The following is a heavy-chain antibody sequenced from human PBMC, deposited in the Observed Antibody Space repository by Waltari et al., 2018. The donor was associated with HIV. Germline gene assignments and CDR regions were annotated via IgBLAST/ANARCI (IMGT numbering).Heavy chain of an antibody. V-gene: IGHV3-49*05. D-gene: IGHD3-22*01. CDR3: TREEGTYYYDSSGYYTDY. CDR1: GFTFGDYA. J-gene: IGHJ4*02. CDR2: IRRKAYGGTT. Sequence: EVQLVESGGGLVKPGRSLRLSCTASGFTFGDYAMSWFRQAPGKGLEWVGFIRRKAYGGTTEYAAAVKGRFTISRDDSKSIAYLQMNSLKTEDTAVYYCTREEGTYYYDSSGYYTDYWGQGTLVTVSS.